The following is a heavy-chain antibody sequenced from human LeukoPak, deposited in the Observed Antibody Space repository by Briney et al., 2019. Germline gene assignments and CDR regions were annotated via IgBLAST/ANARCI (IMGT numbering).Heavy chain of an antibody. CDR1: GGTFSSYA. J-gene: IGHJ5*02. V-gene: IGHV1-69*05. CDR2: IIPIFGTA. Sequence: ASVKVSCKASGGTFSSYAISWVRQAPGQGLEWMGRIIPIFGTANYAQKFQGRVTITTDESTSTAYMELSSLRSEDTAVYYCARANDDDSSGYHTSWFDPWDEGTLVTVSS. CDR3: ARANDDDSSGYHTSWFDP. D-gene: IGHD3-22*01.